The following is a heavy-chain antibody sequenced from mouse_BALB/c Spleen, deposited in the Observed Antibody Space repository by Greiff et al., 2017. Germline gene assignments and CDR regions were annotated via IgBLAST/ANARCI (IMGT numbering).Heavy chain of an antibody. Sequence: QVQLKQSGPELVKPGALVKISCKASGYTFTSYDINWVKQRPGQGLEWIGWIYPGDGSTKYNEKFKGKATLTTDKSSSTAYMQLSRLTSEDSAVYFCARNYGSSYYWFAYWGQGTLVTVSA. CDR2: IYPGDGST. D-gene: IGHD1-1*01. V-gene: IGHV1S56*01. J-gene: IGHJ3*01. CDR3: ARNYGSSYYWFAY. CDR1: GYTFTSYD.